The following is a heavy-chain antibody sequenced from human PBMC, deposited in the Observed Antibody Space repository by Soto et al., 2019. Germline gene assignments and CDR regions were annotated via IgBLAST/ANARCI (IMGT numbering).Heavy chain of an antibody. J-gene: IGHJ4*02. Sequence: EVQLLESGGGLVQPGGSLRLSCAASGFTFSNYALTWVRQAPGKGLEYVSSITGSGAGTFYADSVKGRFTIYRDNSKNTLYLQLNSLRADDTATYFCARDPNGDYVGAFDSWGQGSLVTVSS. CDR1: GFTFSNYA. CDR2: ITGSGAGT. D-gene: IGHD4-17*01. CDR3: ARDPNGDYVGAFDS. V-gene: IGHV3-23*01.